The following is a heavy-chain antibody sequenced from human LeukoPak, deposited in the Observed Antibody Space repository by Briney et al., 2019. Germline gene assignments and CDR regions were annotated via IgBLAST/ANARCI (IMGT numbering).Heavy chain of an antibody. CDR1: GVSITTNY. V-gene: IGHV4-59*01. Sequence: SETLSLTCSVSGVSITTNYWSWIRQPPGKGLEWLGYTHHSGATSYNPSLKSRGTTSLDTSNNQFSLKVTSVTAADTAVYYCARSSAHSYGDFHYWGQGNLVTVSS. CDR3: ARSSAHSYGDFHY. CDR2: THHSGAT. D-gene: IGHD5-18*01. J-gene: IGHJ4*02.